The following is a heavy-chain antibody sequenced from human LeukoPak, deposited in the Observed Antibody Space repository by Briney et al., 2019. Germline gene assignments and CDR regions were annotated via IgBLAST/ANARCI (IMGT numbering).Heavy chain of an antibody. V-gene: IGHV3-21*01. CDR1: GFTFSSYG. CDR2: ISGTSAYI. CDR3: AKDLLGQQFFGMDV. J-gene: IGHJ6*02. D-gene: IGHD6-13*01. Sequence: GGSLRLSCAASGFTFSSYGMNWVRQAPGKGLEWVSSISGTSAYIYYADSVRGRFTISRDNAKNSLYLQMNTLRAEDTAVYYCAKDLLGQQFFGMDVWGQGTTVTVSS.